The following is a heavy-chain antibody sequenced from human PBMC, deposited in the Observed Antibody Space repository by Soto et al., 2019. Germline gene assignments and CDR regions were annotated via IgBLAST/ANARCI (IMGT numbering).Heavy chain of an antibody. D-gene: IGHD6-13*01. Sequence: NPSGTTYLASAVSGATVSITYWWGWVRQPPGKGPEWIGEINHRGSANYNPSLKSRVTISVDISKSQFSLRLTSVTAADTAVYYCARYNAASGTYYFDYWGQGALVTSPQ. CDR3: ARYNAASGTYYFDY. V-gene: IGHV4-4*02. CDR2: INHRGSA. J-gene: IGHJ4*02. CDR1: GATVSITYW.